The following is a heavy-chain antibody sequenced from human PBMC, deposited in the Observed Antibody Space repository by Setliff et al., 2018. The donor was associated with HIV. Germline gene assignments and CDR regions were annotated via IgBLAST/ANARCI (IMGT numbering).Heavy chain of an antibody. Sequence: PSETLSLTCTVSGGSISSHFWSWIRQPPGKGLEWIGSIYYSGSTNYNPSLKSRVTISVVTSKNQFSLKLSSVTAADTAVYYCARTYYNFWSGDYYYYGMDVWGQGTTVTVSS. CDR3: ARTYYNFWSGDYYYYGMDV. CDR1: GGSISSHF. V-gene: IGHV4-59*11. J-gene: IGHJ6*02. CDR2: IYYSGST. D-gene: IGHD3-3*01.